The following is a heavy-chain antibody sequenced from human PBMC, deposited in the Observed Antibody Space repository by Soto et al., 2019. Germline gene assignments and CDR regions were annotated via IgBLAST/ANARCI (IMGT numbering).Heavy chain of an antibody. CDR2: ISPYNGNT. D-gene: IGHD3-10*01. J-gene: IGHJ4*02. V-gene: IGHV1-18*04. CDR3: ARVYGPLYFDY. CDR1: GYSFTSNA. Sequence: GASVKVSCKTSGYSFTSNAITWVRQAPGQVLEWMGLISPYNGNTKYGQKLQGRVTMTTDTSTNTAYMELTSLRSDDTAVYYCARVYGPLYFDYWGQGTLVTVSS.